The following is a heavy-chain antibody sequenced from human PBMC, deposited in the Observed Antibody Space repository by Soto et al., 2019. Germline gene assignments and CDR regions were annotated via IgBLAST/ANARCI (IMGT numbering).Heavy chain of an antibody. CDR3: ARSRYVYSFYLSYSMDF. CDR1: GVIFTSYG. D-gene: IGHD4-4*01. Sequence: PGMSLRLSCAASGVIFTSYGMHWVRQAPGKGLEWMALILHDGSAEYYADSVKGRFTISRDNSKNTLYLQMNSLTAEDTAVYYCARSRYVYSFYLSYSMDFWCPATMVT. V-gene: IGHV3-30*03. CDR2: ILHDGSAE. J-gene: IGHJ6*02.